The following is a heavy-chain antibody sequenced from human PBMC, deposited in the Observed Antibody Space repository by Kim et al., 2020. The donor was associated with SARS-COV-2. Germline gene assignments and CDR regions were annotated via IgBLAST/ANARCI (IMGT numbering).Heavy chain of an antibody. Sequence: SETLSLTCTVSGGSISSYYWSWIRQPPGKGLEWIGYIYYSGSTNYNPSLKSRVTISVDTSKNQFSLKLSSVTAADTAVYYCARLDGGNSGDYYYYGMDVWGQGTTVTVSS. V-gene: IGHV4-59*08. CDR3: ARLDGGNSGDYYYYGMDV. D-gene: IGHD2-21*02. CDR2: IYYSGST. CDR1: GGSISSYY. J-gene: IGHJ6*02.